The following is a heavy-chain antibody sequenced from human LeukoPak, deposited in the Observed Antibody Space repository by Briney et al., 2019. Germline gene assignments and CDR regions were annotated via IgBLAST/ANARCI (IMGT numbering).Heavy chain of an antibody. CDR1: GYSITSGYY. Sequence: SETLSLTCSISGYSITSGYYWGWIRQPPGKGLEWIGSIYHWGDTYYNPSLKSRVTISIDTSKNQVSLRLRSVTAADTAVYYCAREDSSGWISFDYWGQGTLVTVSS. CDR2: IYHWGDT. J-gene: IGHJ4*02. CDR3: AREDSSGWISFDY. V-gene: IGHV4-38-2*02. D-gene: IGHD6-19*01.